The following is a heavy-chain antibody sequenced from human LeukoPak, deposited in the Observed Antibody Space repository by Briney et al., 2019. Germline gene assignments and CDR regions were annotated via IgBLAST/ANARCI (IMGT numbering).Heavy chain of an antibody. D-gene: IGHD6-6*01. V-gene: IGHV3-23*01. CDR1: GFTFSSYT. J-gene: IGHJ4*02. CDR3: ARDRDSSSHYFDY. Sequence: GGSLRLSCAASGFTFSSYTMTWVRQAPGKGLEWVSAISGGGGNTYYADSVKGRFTLSRDNSKNTLYLQMNSLRAEDTAVYFCARDRDSSSHYFDYWGQGALVTVSS. CDR2: ISGGGGNT.